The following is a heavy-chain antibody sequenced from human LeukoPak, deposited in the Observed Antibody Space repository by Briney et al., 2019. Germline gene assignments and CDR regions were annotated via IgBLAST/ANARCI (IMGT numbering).Heavy chain of an antibody. D-gene: IGHD6-13*01. V-gene: IGHV1-18*04. J-gene: IGHJ3*02. CDR2: INPNSGNT. CDR3: ARDRPAIAAAGDAFDI. CDR1: GYTFIGYY. Sequence: ASVKVSCKASGYTFIGYYMHWVRQAPGQGLEWMGWINPNSGNTNYAQKLQGRVTMTTDTSTSTAYMELRSLRSDDTAVYYCARDRPAIAAAGDAFDIWGQGTMVTVSS.